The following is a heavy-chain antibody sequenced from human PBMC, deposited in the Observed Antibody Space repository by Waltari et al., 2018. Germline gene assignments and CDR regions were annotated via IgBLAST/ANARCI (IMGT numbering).Heavy chain of an antibody. CDR1: GFPFTTFG. D-gene: IGHD1-26*01. J-gene: IGHJ5*02. V-gene: IGHV1-18*01. Sequence: QVQLVQSGAEVKMPGASVKVSCTASGFPFTTFGFSWVRQAPGKGLEWMGWIRAYNGVTDYAQNFKDRVTLTTDRYTSTVYMEVRSLRSDDTAIYYCARENWETDRASHSPWGQGTLVTVSS. CDR2: IRAYNGVT. CDR3: ARENWETDRASHSP.